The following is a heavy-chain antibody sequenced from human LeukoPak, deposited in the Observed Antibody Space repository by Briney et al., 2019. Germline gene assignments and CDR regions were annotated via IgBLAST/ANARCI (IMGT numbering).Heavy chain of an antibody. Sequence: ASVKVSCKVSGYTLTELSMHWVRQAPGKGLEWMGGFDPEDGETIYAQRFQGRVTMTEDTSTDTAYMELSSLRSEDTAVYYCAADWGGTGDFDYWGQGTLVTVSS. CDR2: FDPEDGET. CDR1: GYTLTELS. J-gene: IGHJ4*02. D-gene: IGHD7-27*01. V-gene: IGHV1-24*01. CDR3: AADWGGTGDFDY.